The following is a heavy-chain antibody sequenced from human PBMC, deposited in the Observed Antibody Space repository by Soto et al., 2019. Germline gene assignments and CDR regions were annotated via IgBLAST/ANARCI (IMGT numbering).Heavy chain of an antibody. Sequence: QLQLQESGPGLVKPSETLSLTCTVSGGSISSSSYYWGWIRQPPGKGLEWIGSIYYSGSTYYNPSLKSRVTISVDTSKNQFSLKLSSVTAADTAVYYCASQKREWLRFSTLHFDYWGQGTLVTVSS. CDR1: GGSISSSSYY. CDR2: IYYSGST. D-gene: IGHD5-12*01. J-gene: IGHJ4*02. CDR3: ASQKREWLRFSTLHFDY. V-gene: IGHV4-39*01.